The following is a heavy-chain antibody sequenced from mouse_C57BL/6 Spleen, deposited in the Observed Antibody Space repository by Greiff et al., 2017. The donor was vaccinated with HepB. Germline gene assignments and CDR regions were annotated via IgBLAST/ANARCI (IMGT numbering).Heavy chain of an antibody. J-gene: IGHJ3*01. CDR3: ARRGLRPFAY. D-gene: IGHD2-4*01. CDR1: GYSFTGYY. V-gene: IGHV1-42*01. Sequence: VQLQQSGPELVKPGASVKISCKASGYSFTGYYMNWVKQSPEKSLEWIGEINPSTGGTTYNQKFKAKATLTVDKSSSTAYMQLKSLTSEDSAVYYCARRGLRPFAYWGQGTLVTVSA. CDR2: INPSTGGT.